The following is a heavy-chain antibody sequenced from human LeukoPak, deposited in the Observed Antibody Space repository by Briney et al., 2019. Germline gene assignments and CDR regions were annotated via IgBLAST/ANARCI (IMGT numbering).Heavy chain of an antibody. Sequence: PSETLSLTCTVSGGSISSYYWSWIRRPPGKGLEWIGYIYYSGSTNYNPSLKSRVTISVDTSKNQFSLKLSSVTAADTAVYYCARQGEDIDYWGQGTLVTVSS. V-gene: IGHV4-59*08. CDR2: IYYSGST. J-gene: IGHJ4*02. CDR1: GGSISSYY. CDR3: ARQGEDIDY.